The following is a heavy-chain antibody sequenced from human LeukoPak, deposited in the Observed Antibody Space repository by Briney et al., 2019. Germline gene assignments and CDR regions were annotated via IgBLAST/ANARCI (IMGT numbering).Heavy chain of an antibody. J-gene: IGHJ4*02. V-gene: IGHV3-33*06. Sequence: PGGSLRLSCAASGFTFSSYGMHWVRQAPGKGLEWVAAIWYDGSNKYYADSVKGRFTISRDNSKNTLYLQMNSLRAEDTAVYYCAKEPVSKSMRYYFDYWGQGTLVTVSS. CDR2: IWYDGSNK. D-gene: IGHD2-2*01. CDR3: AKEPVSKSMRYYFDY. CDR1: GFTFSSYG.